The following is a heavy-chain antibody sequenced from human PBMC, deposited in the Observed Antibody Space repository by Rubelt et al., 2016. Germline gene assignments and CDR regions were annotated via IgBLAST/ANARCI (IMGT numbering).Heavy chain of an antibody. CDR2: INHSGST. CDR3: ARGRRGSSSWLGRDYYGMDV. CDR1: GGSFSGYY. V-gene: IGHV4-34*01. Sequence: QVQLQQWGAGLLKPSETLSLTCAVYGGSFSGYYWSWIRQPPGKGLEWIGEINHSGSTNYNPSLKSRVTVSVDTSKNQLSLKLSSVTAADTAVYDCARGRRGSSSWLGRDYYGMDVWGQGTTVTVSS. D-gene: IGHD6-13*01. J-gene: IGHJ6*02.